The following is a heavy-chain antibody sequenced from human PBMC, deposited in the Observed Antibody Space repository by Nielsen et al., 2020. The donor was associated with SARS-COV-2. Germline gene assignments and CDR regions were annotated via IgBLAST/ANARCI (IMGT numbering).Heavy chain of an antibody. J-gene: IGHJ6*02. Sequence: GESLKISCEVSRFGLTTYTINWVRQAPGKGLEWASCISSPSNYVHYADSVQGRFTISKDYLQINDLRAEDTAVYYCVRDRGSGWSRGRNYNYFGMDVWGQGTTVTVSS. CDR1: RFGLTTYT. CDR2: ISSPSNYV. D-gene: IGHD6-19*01. V-gene: IGHV3-21*01. CDR3: VRDRGSGWSRGRNYNYFGMDV.